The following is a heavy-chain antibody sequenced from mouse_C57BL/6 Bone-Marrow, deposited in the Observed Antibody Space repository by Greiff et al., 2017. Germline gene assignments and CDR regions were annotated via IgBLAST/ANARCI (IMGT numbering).Heavy chain of an antibody. D-gene: IGHD2-5*01. CDR3: ARASAYYSNYWYFDV. V-gene: IGHV5-4*03. J-gene: IGHJ1*03. CDR2: ISDGGSYT. CDR1: GFTFSSYA. Sequence: EVKLVESGGGLVKPGGSLKLSCAASGFTFSSYAMSWVRQTPEKRLEWVATISDGGSYTYYPDNVKGRFTISRDNAKNNLYLQMSHLKSEDTAMYYCARASAYYSNYWYFDVWGTGTTVTVSS.